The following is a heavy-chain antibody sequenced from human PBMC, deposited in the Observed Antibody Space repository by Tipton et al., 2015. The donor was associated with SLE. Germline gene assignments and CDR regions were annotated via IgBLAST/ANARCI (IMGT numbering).Heavy chain of an antibody. V-gene: IGHV4-59*01. J-gene: IGHJ6*02. CDR1: GGAISTYY. CDR2: IINRGST. Sequence: TLSLTCTVSGGAISTYYWSWLRQSPGKGLEWIGFIINRGSTNYNPSLKSRVTISVDTSKNQFSLKLSSVTAADTAVYYCAREGLDRYYYYGMDVWGQGTTVTVSS. D-gene: IGHD6-19*01. CDR3: AREGLDRYYYYGMDV.